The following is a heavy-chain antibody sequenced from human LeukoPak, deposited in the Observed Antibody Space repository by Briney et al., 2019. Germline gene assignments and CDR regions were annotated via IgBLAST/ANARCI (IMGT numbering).Heavy chain of an antibody. CDR1: GGSISSSSYS. CDR2: IYYSGST. D-gene: IGHD2-15*01. V-gene: IGHV4-39*07. J-gene: IGHJ4*02. CDR3: ARVGRWWGFDY. Sequence: PSETLSLTCTVSGGSISSSSYSWGWIRHPPGKGLEWIGSIYYSGSTNYNPSLKSRVTISVDTSKNQFSLKLSSVTAADTAVYYCARVGRWWGFDYWGQGTLVTVSS.